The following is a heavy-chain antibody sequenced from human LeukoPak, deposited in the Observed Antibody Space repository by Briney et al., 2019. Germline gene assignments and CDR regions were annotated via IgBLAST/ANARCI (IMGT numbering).Heavy chain of an antibody. CDR2: IYYSGST. V-gene: IGHV4-59*01. D-gene: IGHD2-2*01. CDR3: ARDRGGGVVVPAAAHHYYYYYYMDV. J-gene: IGHJ6*03. Sequence: TSETLSLTCTVSGGSISSYYWSWIRQPPGKGLEWIGYIYYSGSTNYNPSLKSRVTISVDTSKNQFSLKLSSVTAADTAVYYCARDRGGGVVVPAAAHHYYYYYYMDVWGKGTTVTVSS. CDR1: GGSISSYY.